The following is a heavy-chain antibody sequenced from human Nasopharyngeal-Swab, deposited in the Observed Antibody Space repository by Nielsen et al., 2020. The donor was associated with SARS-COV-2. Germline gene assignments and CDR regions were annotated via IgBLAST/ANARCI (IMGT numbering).Heavy chain of an antibody. J-gene: IGHJ5*02. V-gene: IGHV3-53*04. D-gene: IGHD3-22*01. CDR1: GFTVSSNY. CDR3: ARERYYYDSSGYPGSNWFDP. Sequence: GGSLRLSCAASGFTVSSNYMSWVRQAPGKGLEWVSVIYSGGSTYYADSVKGRFTISRHNSKNTLCLQMNSLRAEDTAVYYCARERYYYDSSGYPGSNWFDPWGQGTLVTVSS. CDR2: IYSGGST.